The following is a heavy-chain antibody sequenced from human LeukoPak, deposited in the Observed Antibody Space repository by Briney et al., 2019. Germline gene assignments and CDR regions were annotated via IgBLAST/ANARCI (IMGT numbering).Heavy chain of an antibody. CDR3: AASARLVLQESVY. J-gene: IGHJ4*02. Sequence: SETLSLTCTVSGGSISSYYWSWIRQPPGKGLEWIGYIYYSGSTNYSPSLKSRATISVDTSKNQFSLKLSSVTATDTAVYYCAASARLVLQESVYWGQGTLVTVPS. D-gene: IGHD6-19*01. CDR1: GGSISSYY. CDR2: IYYSGST. V-gene: IGHV4-59*08.